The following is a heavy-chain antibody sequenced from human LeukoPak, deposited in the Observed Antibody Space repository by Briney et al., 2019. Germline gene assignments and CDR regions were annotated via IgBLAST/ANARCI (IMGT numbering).Heavy chain of an antibody. V-gene: IGHV1-69*13. CDR1: GGTFSSYA. Sequence: SVKVSCKASGGTFSSYAISWVRQAPGQGLEWMGGIIPIFGTANYAQKFQGRVTITADESTSTAYMELSSLRSEDTAVYYRARGGYSGYDDGFGFDYWGQGTLVTVSS. J-gene: IGHJ4*02. CDR3: ARGGYSGYDDGFGFDY. CDR2: IIPIFGTA. D-gene: IGHD5-12*01.